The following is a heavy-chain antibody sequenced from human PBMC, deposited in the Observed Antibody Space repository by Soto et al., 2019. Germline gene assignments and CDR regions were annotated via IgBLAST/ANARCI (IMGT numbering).Heavy chain of an antibody. D-gene: IGHD2-8*02. Sequence: QVQLQESGPGLVKPSGTLSLTCAVSGGSVSSSNWWSWVRQSPGKGLEWMGEIYHSGSAHYNPSLKSRAAISLDKSENQFSLRLTSVTAADTAVYYCARVPGVVVCADDAFDIWGPGTRVIVSS. CDR1: GGSVSSSNW. CDR2: IYHSGSA. V-gene: IGHV4-4*02. J-gene: IGHJ3*02. CDR3: ARVPGVVVCADDAFDI.